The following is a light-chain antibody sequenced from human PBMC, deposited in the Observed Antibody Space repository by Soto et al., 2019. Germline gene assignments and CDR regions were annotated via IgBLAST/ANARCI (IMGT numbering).Light chain of an antibody. Sequence: QSALTQPPSVSGSPGQSVAISCTGTSSDVGSYNRVSWYQQPPGAAPKLMIYEVSNRPSGVPDRFSGSKSGNTASLTISELQAEDEADYYCNSYTGSSTYVFGTGTKVTV. CDR3: NSYTGSSTYV. J-gene: IGLJ1*01. V-gene: IGLV2-18*02. CDR1: SSDVGSYNR. CDR2: EVS.